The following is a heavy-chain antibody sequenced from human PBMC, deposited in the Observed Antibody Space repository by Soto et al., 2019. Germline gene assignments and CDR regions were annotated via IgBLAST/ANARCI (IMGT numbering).Heavy chain of an antibody. D-gene: IGHD7-27*01. J-gene: IGHJ6*02. CDR1: GGTFSSYA. CDR3: ARVRGGLWGSWMGGMDV. V-gene: IGHV1-69*01. CDR2: IIPIFGTA. Sequence: QVQLVQSGAEVKKPGSSVKVSCKASGGTFSSYAISWVRQAPGQGLEWMGGIIPIFGTANYAQKFQGRVTMTADECRSRAYMGLSSRRSEETAVYYCARVRGGLWGSWMGGMDVWGQGTTVTVSS.